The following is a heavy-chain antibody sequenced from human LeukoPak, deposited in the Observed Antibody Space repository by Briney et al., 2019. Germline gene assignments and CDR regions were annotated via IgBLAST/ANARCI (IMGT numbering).Heavy chain of an antibody. CDR3: ARTPGPEYYFDY. V-gene: IGHV3-7*01. CDR2: IRRDGSDI. CDR1: GFTFSTYW. Sequence: GGSLRLSCAASGFTFSTYWMSWVRQAPGKGLEWVANIRRDGSDIHYVDSVKGRFTISRDNAKNSLYLEMSSLRGEDMAVYYCARTPGPEYYFDYWGQGTLVTVS. J-gene: IGHJ4*02.